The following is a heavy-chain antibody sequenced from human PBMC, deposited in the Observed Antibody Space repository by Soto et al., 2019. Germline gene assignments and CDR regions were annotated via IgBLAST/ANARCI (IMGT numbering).Heavy chain of an antibody. CDR1: VFPFSSYV. CDR3: AKDSNKYSSSLRGRYFEY. V-gene: IGHV3-23*01. CDR2: ISGGGSNT. D-gene: IGHD4-4*01. J-gene: IGHJ4*02. Sequence: VGSLRLSCASSVFPFSSYVMSCVRHSPGKWLEWVSGISGGGSNTFYADYVKGRFTISRDNSKNTLLLQMNSLGAEDTAVYYCAKDSNKYSSSLRGRYFEYWGQGIGVNVSS.